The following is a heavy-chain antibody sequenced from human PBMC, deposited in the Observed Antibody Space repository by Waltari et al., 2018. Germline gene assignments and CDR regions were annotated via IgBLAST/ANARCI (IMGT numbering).Heavy chain of an antibody. D-gene: IGHD1-26*01. CDR1: GYIFSDYY. J-gene: IGHJ6*03. CDR2: FNPTTGGT. Sequence: QVQLLQSGPEVRQPGASVKVYCKTSGYIFSDYYLPWVRQAPGQGLAWVGWFNPTTGGTAAAQKLQGRVSMTWDRTISTVYMEVSRLRADDTGVYHCARGWGSGMYYYYFYMDVWGKGTTVTVSS. CDR3: ARGWGSGMYYYYFYMDV. V-gene: IGHV1-2*02.